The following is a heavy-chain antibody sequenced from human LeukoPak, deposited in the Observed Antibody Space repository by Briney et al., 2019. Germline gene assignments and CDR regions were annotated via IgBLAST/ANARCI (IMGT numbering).Heavy chain of an antibody. CDR1: GASFSGYY. Sequence: SETLSLTCAVYGASFSGYYWSWIRQPPGKGLEWIGEINHSGSTNYNPSLKSRVTISVDTSKNQFSLKLNSVTAADTAVYYCARGQWEIRFDPWGQGTLVTVSS. V-gene: IGHV4-34*01. D-gene: IGHD1-26*01. CDR3: ARGQWEIRFDP. J-gene: IGHJ5*02. CDR2: INHSGST.